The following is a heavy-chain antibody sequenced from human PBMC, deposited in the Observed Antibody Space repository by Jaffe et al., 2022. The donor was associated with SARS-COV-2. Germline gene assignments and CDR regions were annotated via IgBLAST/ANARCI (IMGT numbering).Heavy chain of an antibody. CDR1: GFTFSGAW. D-gene: IGHD1-26*01. CDR3: ATEGD. Sequence: EVQLVESGGGLAKPGESLRLSCAASGFTFSGAWMTWVRQAPGKGLEWVGRIKRRIDGETTDYAAPVKGRFIISRDDSKNTLYLQMISLKTDDTAVYYCATEGDWGQGTLVTVSS. CDR2: IKRRIDGETT. J-gene: IGHJ4*02. V-gene: IGHV3-15*01.